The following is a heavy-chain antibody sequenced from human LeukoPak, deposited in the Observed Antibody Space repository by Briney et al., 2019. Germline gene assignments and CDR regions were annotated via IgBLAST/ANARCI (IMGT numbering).Heavy chain of an antibody. D-gene: IGHD2-15*01. Sequence: GESLQISCKDSGYRFSSYWIAWVRQMPGKGLEYIGIIYPCDSDIRYSPSFQGQVTISADKSISTAYLQWSSLKASDTAMYYCARQEYCSGGSCYTWFDPWGQGTLVTVSS. CDR2: IYPCDSDI. CDR3: ARQEYCSGGSCYTWFDP. V-gene: IGHV5-51*01. CDR1: GYRFSSYW. J-gene: IGHJ5*02.